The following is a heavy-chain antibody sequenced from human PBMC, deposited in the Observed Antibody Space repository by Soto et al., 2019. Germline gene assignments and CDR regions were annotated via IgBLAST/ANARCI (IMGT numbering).Heavy chain of an antibody. CDR2: FDPEDGET. V-gene: IGHV1-24*01. D-gene: IGHD3-9*01. J-gene: IGHJ4*02. CDR1: GYTLTELS. Sequence: ASVKVSCNVSGYTLTELSMHLVRQAPGKGLEWMGGFDPEDGETIYAQKFQGRLTMTEDTSTDTAHMELSNLRSDDTAVYYCATLKQYLAPFFDYWGQGTLVTVSS. CDR3: ATLKQYLAPFFDY.